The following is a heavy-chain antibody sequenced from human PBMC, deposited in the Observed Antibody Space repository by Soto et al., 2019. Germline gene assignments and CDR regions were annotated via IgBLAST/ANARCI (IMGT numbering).Heavy chain of an antibody. CDR3: ARLPGVRGVFDGFNV. D-gene: IGHD3-10*01. V-gene: IGHV5-51*01. CDR2: IYPGDSDT. J-gene: IGHJ3*01. Sequence: PXESLKISCKGSGYSFAGYWIGWVRQMPGKGLDWMGVIYPGDSDTRYSPSFHGQVTISADKSISTAYLQWSSLKASDTAMYFCARLPGVRGVFDGFNVWGQGTMVTVSS. CDR1: GYSFAGYW.